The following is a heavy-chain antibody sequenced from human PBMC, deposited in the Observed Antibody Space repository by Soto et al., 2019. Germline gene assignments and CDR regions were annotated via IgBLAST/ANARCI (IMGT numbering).Heavy chain of an antibody. D-gene: IGHD3-9*01. Sequence: SVKVSCKASGGTFSSYAISWVRQAPGQGLEWMGGIIPIFGTANYAQKFQGRVTITADESTSTAYMELSSLRSEDTAVYYCARAYSTYDILTGYLIFDYWGQGTLVTVSS. J-gene: IGHJ4*02. CDR2: IIPIFGTA. V-gene: IGHV1-69*13. CDR1: GGTFSSYA. CDR3: ARAYSTYDILTGYLIFDY.